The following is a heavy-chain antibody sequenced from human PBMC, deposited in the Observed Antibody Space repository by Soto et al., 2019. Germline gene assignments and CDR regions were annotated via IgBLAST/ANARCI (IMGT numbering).Heavy chain of an antibody. Sequence: ASVKFSCKASGYTFTSYAMHWVRQAPGQRLEWMGWINAGNGNTKYSQKFQGRVTITRDTSASTAYMELSSLRSEDTAVYYCAQLNHSGSPWAWFDTLGQGTLVTFSS. D-gene: IGHD1-26*01. CDR1: GYTFTSYA. J-gene: IGHJ5*02. V-gene: IGHV1-3*01. CDR3: AQLNHSGSPWAWFDT. CDR2: INAGNGNT.